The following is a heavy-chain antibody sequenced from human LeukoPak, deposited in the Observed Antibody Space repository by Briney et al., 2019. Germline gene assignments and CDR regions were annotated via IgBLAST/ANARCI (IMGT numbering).Heavy chain of an antibody. Sequence: SGTLSLTCAVSGASISGTNWWSWVRPPPGQGLEWFGEISHSGTTNYNPSLKSRVTISVDKSKNQFSLKLSSVTAADTAVYYCARETGWTSRSYYFDNWGQGTLVTVSS. D-gene: IGHD3/OR15-3a*01. J-gene: IGHJ4*02. CDR1: GASISGTNW. V-gene: IGHV4-4*02. CDR2: ISHSGTT. CDR3: ARETGWTSRSYYFDN.